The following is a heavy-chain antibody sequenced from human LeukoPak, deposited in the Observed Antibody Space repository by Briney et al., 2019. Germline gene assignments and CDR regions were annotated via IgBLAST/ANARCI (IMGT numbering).Heavy chain of an antibody. CDR1: GYTFTSYA. Sequence: ASVRVSCGVSGYTFTSYAMNGVRRAPGQGLEWGGWINTNTGNPTYAQGFTGRFVFSVDTSVSTAYLQISSLRAEDTAVYYCARGQQLVGSDYWGQGNLVTVSS. CDR3: ARGQQLVGSDY. J-gene: IGHJ4*02. V-gene: IGHV7-4-1*02. D-gene: IGHD6-13*01. CDR2: INTNTGNP.